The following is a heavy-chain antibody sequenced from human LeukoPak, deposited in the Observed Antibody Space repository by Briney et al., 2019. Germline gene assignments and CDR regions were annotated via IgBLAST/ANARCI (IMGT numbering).Heavy chain of an antibody. J-gene: IGHJ4*02. D-gene: IGHD2-2*01. CDR3: AKRYCSSTTCYDDRGAFDY. CDR2: INHSGST. CDR1: GGSFSAYY. V-gene: IGHV4-34*01. Sequence: SETLSLTCAVYGGSFSAYYWSWIRQPPGKGLEWIGEINHSGSTNYNPSLKSRVTFSIDTSKKQLSLKLSSVTAADTAVYYCAKRYCSSTTCYDDRGAFDYWGQGTLVTVSS.